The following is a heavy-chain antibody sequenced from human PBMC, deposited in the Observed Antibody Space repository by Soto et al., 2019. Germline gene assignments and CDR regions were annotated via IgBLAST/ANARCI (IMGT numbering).Heavy chain of an antibody. CDR3: ARDLLSWNYGSGEGYFDY. CDR1: GYTFTSYY. V-gene: IGHV1-46*01. CDR2: INPSGGST. D-gene: IGHD1-7*01. J-gene: IGHJ4*02. Sequence: ASVKVSCKASGYTFTSYYMHWVRQAPGQGLEWMGIINPSGGSTSYAQKFQGRVTMTRDTSTSTVYMELSSRRSEDTAVYYCARDLLSWNYGSGEGYFDYWGQVTLVTVSS.